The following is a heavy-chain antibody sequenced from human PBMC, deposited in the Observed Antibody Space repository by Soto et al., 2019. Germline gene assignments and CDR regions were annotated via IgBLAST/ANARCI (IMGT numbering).Heavy chain of an antibody. Sequence: GGSLRLSCAASGFTFSSYAMSWVRQAPGKGLEWVSAISGSGGSTYYADSVKGRFTISRDNSKNTLYLQMNSLRAEDTAVCYCAKDGSGVVAATPYYYYMDVWGKGTTVNVSS. CDR3: AKDGSGVVAATPYYYYMDV. V-gene: IGHV3-23*01. J-gene: IGHJ6*03. CDR1: GFTFSSYA. D-gene: IGHD2-15*01. CDR2: ISGSGGST.